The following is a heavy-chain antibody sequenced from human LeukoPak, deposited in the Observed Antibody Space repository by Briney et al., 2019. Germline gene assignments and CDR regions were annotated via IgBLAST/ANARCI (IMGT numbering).Heavy chain of an antibody. D-gene: IGHD3-22*01. J-gene: IGHJ4*02. CDR2: ISSSSSTI. V-gene: IGHV3-11*01. CDR3: AKDYYYYDSSGYYHEHFDY. CDR1: GFTFSDYY. Sequence: GGSLRLSCAASGFTFSDYYMSWIRQAPGKGLEWVSYISSSSSTIYYADSVKGRFTISRDNAKNSLYLQMNSLRAEDTAVYYCAKDYYYYDSSGYYHEHFDYWGQGTLVTVSS.